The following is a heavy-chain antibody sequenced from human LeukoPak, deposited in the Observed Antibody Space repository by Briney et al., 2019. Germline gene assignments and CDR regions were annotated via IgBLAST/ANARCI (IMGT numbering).Heavy chain of an antibody. CDR3: AKAGPHYYGSGSYYPFDY. J-gene: IGHJ4*02. CDR2: ISSSGGTT. CDR1: GFTFSSYA. Sequence: GGSLRLSCAASGFTFSSYAMSWVRQAPGKGLEWVSGISSSGGTTYYADSVKGRFTISRDNSKNTLYLQMNSLRAEDTAVYYCAKAGPHYYGSGSYYPFDYWGQGTLVTVSS. D-gene: IGHD3-10*01. V-gene: IGHV3-23*01.